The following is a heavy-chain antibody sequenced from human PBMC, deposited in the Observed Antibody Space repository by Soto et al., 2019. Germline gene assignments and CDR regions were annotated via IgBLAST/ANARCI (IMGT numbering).Heavy chain of an antibody. Sequence: SETLSLTCAVSGGSISSSNWWSWVRQPPGKGLEWIGEIYHSGSTNYNPSLKSRVTISVDKSKNQFSLKLSSVTAADTAVYYCAQITVGRVATINYYGMDVWGQGTTVTVSS. CDR2: IYHSGST. J-gene: IGHJ6*02. V-gene: IGHV4-4*02. CDR1: GGSISSSNW. CDR3: AQITVGRVATINYYGMDV. D-gene: IGHD5-12*01.